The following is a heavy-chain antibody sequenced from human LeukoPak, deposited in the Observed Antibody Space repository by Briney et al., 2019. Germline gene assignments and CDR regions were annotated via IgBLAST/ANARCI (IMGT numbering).Heavy chain of an antibody. CDR1: GFTFSNYW. CDR3: ARDNGDVWGSQHPIDY. V-gene: IGHV3-7*01. D-gene: IGHD3-16*01. Sequence: PGGSLRLSCAASGFTFSNYWMNWVRQAPGKGLEWVANIRQDGSEEFYKDSVKGRFTISRDNAKNSLYLQMNSLRAEDTAVYYCARDNGDVWGSQHPIDYWGQGTLVTVSS. J-gene: IGHJ4*02. CDR2: IRQDGSEE.